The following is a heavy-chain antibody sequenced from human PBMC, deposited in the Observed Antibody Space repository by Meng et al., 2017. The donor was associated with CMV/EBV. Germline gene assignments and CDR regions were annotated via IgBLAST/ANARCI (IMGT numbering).Heavy chain of an antibody. Sequence: VSGGSISSSSYYWGWIRQPPGKGLEWIGSIYYSGSTYYNPSLKSRVTISVDTSKNQFSLKLSSVTAADTAVYYCARAYCSGGSCWFDPWGQGTLVTVSS. CDR3: ARAYCSGGSCWFDP. CDR2: IYYSGST. D-gene: IGHD2-15*01. V-gene: IGHV4-39*07. J-gene: IGHJ5*02. CDR1: GGSISSSSYY.